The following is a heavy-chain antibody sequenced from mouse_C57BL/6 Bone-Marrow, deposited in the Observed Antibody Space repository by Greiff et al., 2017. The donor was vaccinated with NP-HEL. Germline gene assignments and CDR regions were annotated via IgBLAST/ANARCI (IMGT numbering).Heavy chain of an antibody. CDR2: IDPSDSYT. CDR3: ARLELYAMDY. J-gene: IGHJ4*01. V-gene: IGHV1-50*01. CDR1: GYTFTSYW. Sequence: QVQLQQPGAELVKPGASVKLSCKASGYTFTSYWMQWVKQRPGQGLEWIGEIDPSDSYTNYNQKFKGKATLTVDTSSTTAYMQLGSLTSEDSAVDYCARLELYAMDYWGRGTSVTVSA.